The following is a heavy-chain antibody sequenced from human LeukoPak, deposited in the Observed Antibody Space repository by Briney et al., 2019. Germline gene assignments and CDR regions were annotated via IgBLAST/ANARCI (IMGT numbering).Heavy chain of an antibody. CDR2: IVVGSGNT. CDR3: AAPDTAKSWYYYGVDV. CDR1: GFTFPSSA. Sequence: TSVKVSCKASGFTFPSSAVQWARQARGQRLEWIGWIVVGSGNTNYAQKFQERVTITRDMSTSTAYMELSSLRSEDTAVYYCAAPDTAKSWYYYGVDVWGKGTTVTVSS. V-gene: IGHV1-58*01. J-gene: IGHJ6*04. D-gene: IGHD5-18*01.